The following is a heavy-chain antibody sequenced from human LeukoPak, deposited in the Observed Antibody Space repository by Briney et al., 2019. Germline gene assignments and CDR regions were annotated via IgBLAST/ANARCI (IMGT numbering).Heavy chain of an antibody. CDR3: ARGPFCTSTSCQGFFDY. CDR2: IKYDGSDA. J-gene: IGHJ4*02. D-gene: IGHD2-2*01. CDR1: GFTFSDYW. Sequence: GGSLRLSCAASGFTFSDYWMSWVRQAPGKGLEWVANIKYDGSDAYYVDSVKGRFLISRDNAKNSVYLQMSSLRAEDTTVFYCARGPFCTSTSCQGFFDYWGQGILVTVSS. V-gene: IGHV3-7*04.